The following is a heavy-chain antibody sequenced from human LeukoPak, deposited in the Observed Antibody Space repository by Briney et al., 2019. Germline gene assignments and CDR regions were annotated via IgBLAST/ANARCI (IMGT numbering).Heavy chain of an antibody. CDR2: FYYSGTT. D-gene: IGHD3-10*01. CDR1: GGSISSYTYF. Sequence: SETLSLACTVSGGSISSYTYFWGWLRPPPGKGLEWIGSFYYSGTTYYRPSLKSRVTISVDTSKNQFSLNLSSVTAADTAVYYCARHGYGSGNVVAFDIWGQGTMVTVSS. V-gene: IGHV4-39*01. J-gene: IGHJ3*02. CDR3: ARHGYGSGNVVAFDI.